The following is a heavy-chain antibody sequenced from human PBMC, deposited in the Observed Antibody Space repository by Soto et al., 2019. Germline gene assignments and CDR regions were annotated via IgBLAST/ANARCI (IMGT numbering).Heavy chain of an antibody. CDR1: GGSISTNNW. Sequence: QVHLQESGPGLVKPSGTLSLTCAVSGGSISTNNWWIWIRQSPRKGLEWIGEIYHSGSTNYNPSLKSRVTISVDKSTNHFSLNLGSVTAADTAVYYCARDLVGTTPAFDIWGQGTLVTVSP. CDR3: ARDLVGTTPAFDI. CDR2: IYHSGST. D-gene: IGHD2-15*01. V-gene: IGHV4-4*02. J-gene: IGHJ4*02.